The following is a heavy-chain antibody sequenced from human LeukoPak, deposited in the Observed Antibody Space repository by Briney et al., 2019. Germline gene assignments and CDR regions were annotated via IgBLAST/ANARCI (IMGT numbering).Heavy chain of an antibody. CDR1: GFTFSSYW. CDR3: AGNLRVSSSKYYYYYYGMDV. CDR2: IKQDGGEK. D-gene: IGHD6-6*01. J-gene: IGHJ6*02. Sequence: PGGSLRLSCAASGFTFSSYWMTWVRQPPGKGLEWVANIKQDGGEKYYVDSVKGRFTISRDNAKNSLYLRMNSLRAEDTAVYYCAGNLRVSSSKYYYYYYGMDVWGQGTTVTVSS. V-gene: IGHV3-7*01.